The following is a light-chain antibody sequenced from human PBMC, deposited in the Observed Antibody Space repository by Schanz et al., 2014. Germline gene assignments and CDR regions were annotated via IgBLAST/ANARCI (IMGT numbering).Light chain of an antibody. CDR3: QQYNNWPPIT. CDR2: GAS. V-gene: IGKV3-15*01. CDR1: QGVSSSY. J-gene: IGKJ5*01. Sequence: EIVLTQSPGTLSLSPGERATLSCRASQGVSSSYLAWYQRKPGQAPRLLIYGASTRATDIPARFSGSGSGTEFTLTISSLQSEDFAVYYCQQYNNWPPITFGQGTRLEIK.